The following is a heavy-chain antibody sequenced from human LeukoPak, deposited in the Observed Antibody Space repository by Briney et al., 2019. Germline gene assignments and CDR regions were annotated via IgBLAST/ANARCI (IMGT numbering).Heavy chain of an antibody. Sequence: SQTLSLTCAISGDSVSSNDAAWNWIRQSPSRGLEWLGRTYHRSKWYYDYAVSVKSRITINPDTSKNQFSLNLNSVTAADTAVYYCARHAVYAGSGWAFDFWGQGTLVTVFS. CDR2: TYHRSKWYY. CDR3: ARHAVYAGSGWAFDF. CDR1: GDSVSSNDAA. V-gene: IGHV6-1*01. D-gene: IGHD6-19*01. J-gene: IGHJ4*02.